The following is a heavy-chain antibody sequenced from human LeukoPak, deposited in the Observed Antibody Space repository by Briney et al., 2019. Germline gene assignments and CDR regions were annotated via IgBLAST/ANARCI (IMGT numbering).Heavy chain of an antibody. CDR3: AGVELDYGGNHDDAFDI. CDR1: GGSFSGYY. CDR2: INHSGST. D-gene: IGHD4-23*01. J-gene: IGHJ3*02. V-gene: IGHV4-34*01. Sequence: PSETLSLTCAVYGGSFSGYYWSWIRPPPGRGLEWIGEINHSGSTNYNPSLKSRVTISVDTSANQSSLKLSSVAAANTAVYYCAGVELDYGGNHDDAFDIWGQGTMVTVSS.